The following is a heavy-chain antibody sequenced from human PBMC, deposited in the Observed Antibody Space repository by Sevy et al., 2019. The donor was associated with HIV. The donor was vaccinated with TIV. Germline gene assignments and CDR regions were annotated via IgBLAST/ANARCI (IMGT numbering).Heavy chain of an antibody. CDR3: ARDLRYWGQLGAGAFDI. CDR2: INWNGGST. D-gene: IGHD2-8*02. V-gene: IGHV3-20*04. Sequence: GGSLRLSCAASGFTFDDYGMSWVRQAPGKGLEWVSGINWNGGSTGYASSVKGRFTISRDNAKNSLYLQMNSLRAEDTALYYCARDLRYWGQLGAGAFDIWGQGTMVTVSS. CDR1: GFTFDDYG. J-gene: IGHJ3*02.